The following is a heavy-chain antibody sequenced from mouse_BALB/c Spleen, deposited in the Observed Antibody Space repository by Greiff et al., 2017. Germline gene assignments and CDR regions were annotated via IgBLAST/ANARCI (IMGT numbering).Heavy chain of an antibody. J-gene: IGHJ4*01. CDR1: GFSLTSYG. CDR2: IWSGGST. D-gene: IGHD2-3*01. CDR3: ARKGYDGHYYGMDY. V-gene: IGHV2-2*02. Sequence: VQLQQSGPGLVQPSQSLSITCTVSGFSLTSYGVHWVRQSPGKGLEWLGVIWSGGSTDYNAAFISRLSISKDNSKSQVFFKMNSLQANDTAIYYCARKGYDGHYYGMDYWGQGTSVTVSS.